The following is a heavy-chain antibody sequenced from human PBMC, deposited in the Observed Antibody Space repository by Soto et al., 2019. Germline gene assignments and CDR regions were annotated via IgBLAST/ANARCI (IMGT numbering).Heavy chain of an antibody. CDR1: GGTFSSYT. V-gene: IGHV1-69*02. D-gene: IGHD3-22*01. Sequence: SVKVSCKASGGTFSSYTISWVRQAPGQGLEWMGRIIPILGIANYAQKFQGRVTITADKSTSTAYMELSSPRSEDTAVYYCARKDDSSGYYTFDYWGQGTLVTVSS. CDR3: ARKDDSSGYYTFDY. CDR2: IIPILGIA. J-gene: IGHJ4*02.